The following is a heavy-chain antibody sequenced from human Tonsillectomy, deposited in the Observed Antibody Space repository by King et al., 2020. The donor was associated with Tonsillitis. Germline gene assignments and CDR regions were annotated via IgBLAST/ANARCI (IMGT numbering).Heavy chain of an antibody. CDR3: ARDPYGVNSPWYFDL. V-gene: IGHV1-18*04. CDR1: GYTFTTYG. D-gene: IGHD4-23*01. J-gene: IGHJ2*01. Sequence: VQLVESGGEVKKPGASVKVSCKASGYTFTTYGISWVRQAPGQGLEWMGWISAYNGNTNYAQKLQGRVTMTTDTSTSTAYMELRSLRSDDTAVYYCARDPYGVNSPWYFDLWGRGTLVTVSS. CDR2: ISAYNGNT.